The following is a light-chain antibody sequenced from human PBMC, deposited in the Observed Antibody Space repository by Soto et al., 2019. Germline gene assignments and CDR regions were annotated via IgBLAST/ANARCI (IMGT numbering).Light chain of an antibody. V-gene: IGKV1-5*01. CDR3: QQYNSYSPET. CDR1: QSISSW. CDR2: DAY. J-gene: IGKJ1*01. Sequence: DIQMTQSPSTLSASVGDRVTITCRASQSISSWLAWYQQKPGKAPKLLIYDAYSLESGVPSRFSGSGSGTEFTLTISSLQPDDFATYYCQQYNSYSPETFGQGTKVDIK.